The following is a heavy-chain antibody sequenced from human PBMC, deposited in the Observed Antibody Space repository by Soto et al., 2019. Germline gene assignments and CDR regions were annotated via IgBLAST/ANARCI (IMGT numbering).Heavy chain of an antibody. V-gene: IGHV4-34*01. CDR3: ARAGAPPYYFDY. CDR1: GGSFSGYY. Sequence: QVQLQQWGAGLLKPSETLSLTCAVYGGSFSGYYWSWIRQPPGKGLEWIGEINHSGSTNYNPSLKSRVTISVDTSKNQFSVKLSSVTAADTAVYYCARAGAPPYYFDYWGQGTLVTVSS. CDR2: INHSGST. J-gene: IGHJ4*02.